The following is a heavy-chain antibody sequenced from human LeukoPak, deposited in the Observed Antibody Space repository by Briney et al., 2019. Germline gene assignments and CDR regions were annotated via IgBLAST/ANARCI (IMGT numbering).Heavy chain of an antibody. V-gene: IGHV3-48*04. J-gene: IGHJ3*02. CDR1: GFRFNIFG. D-gene: IGHD5-24*01. CDR2: ISSSSSTI. Sequence: GGSLRLSCTTSGFRFNIFGMHCVRQAPGKGLEWVSYISSSSSTIYYAASVKGRFTISRDNAKNSLYLQMNSLRAEDTAVYYCARDRDGYINDAFDIWGQGTMVTVSS. CDR3: ARDRDGYINDAFDI.